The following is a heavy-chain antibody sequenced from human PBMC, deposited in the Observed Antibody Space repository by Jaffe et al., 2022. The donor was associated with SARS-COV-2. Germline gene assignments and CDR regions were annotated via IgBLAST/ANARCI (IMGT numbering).Heavy chain of an antibody. CDR2: IIPILGIA. V-gene: IGHV1-69*08. Sequence: QVQLVQSGAEVKKPGSSVKVSCKASGGTFSSYTISWVRQAPGQGLEWMGRIIPILGIANYAQKFQGRVTITADKSTSTAYMELSSLRSEDTAVYYCARDLDGGDFYYYYGMDVWGQGTTVTVSS. D-gene: IGHD3-16*01. CDR1: GGTFSSYT. J-gene: IGHJ6*02. CDR3: ARDLDGGDFYYYYGMDV.